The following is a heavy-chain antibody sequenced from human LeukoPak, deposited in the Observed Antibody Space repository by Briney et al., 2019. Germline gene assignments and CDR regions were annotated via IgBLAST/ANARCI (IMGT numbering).Heavy chain of an antibody. CDR3: ARSRSGYSYDHAAFEI. J-gene: IGHJ3*02. V-gene: IGHV4-59*01. CDR2: IDYRGST. Sequence: SKTLPLTCTVSGGSISTYYWSWIRQSPGKGLEWIAYIDYRGSTTYNPSLRSRVTISVDTSRNQFSLKLSSVTAADTAVYYCARSRSGYSYDHAAFEIWGQGTLVTVSS. D-gene: IGHD5-18*01. CDR1: GGSISTYY.